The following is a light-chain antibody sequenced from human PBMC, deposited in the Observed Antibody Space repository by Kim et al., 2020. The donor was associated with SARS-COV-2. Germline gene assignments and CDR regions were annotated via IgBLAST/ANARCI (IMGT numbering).Light chain of an antibody. CDR3: SSYTGSTSLEVV. CDR2: DVT. CDR1: HSGSKY. Sequence: PGQSVTVSCIGIHSGSKYVSWDQQHPGEAPKLIIYDVTYRPSGVSNRFSGSKSGDTASLTISGLQTEDEADYYCSSYTGSTSLEVVFGGGTQLTVL. J-gene: IGLJ2*01. V-gene: IGLV2-14*03.